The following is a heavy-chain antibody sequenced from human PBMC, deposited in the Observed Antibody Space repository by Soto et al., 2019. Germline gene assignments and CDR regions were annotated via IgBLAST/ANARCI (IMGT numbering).Heavy chain of an antibody. D-gene: IGHD2-15*01. V-gene: IGHV3-74*01. Sequence: VGSLRISCAASGFTFSAHWMHWVRQAPGKGLVWVSHIKTDGSITRDADSVKGRFTISRDNARNTLYLQMNSLRAEDTAVYYCARDNKWSLDYWGQGTLVTVSS. J-gene: IGHJ4*02. CDR1: GFTFSAHW. CDR2: IKTDGSIT. CDR3: ARDNKWSLDY.